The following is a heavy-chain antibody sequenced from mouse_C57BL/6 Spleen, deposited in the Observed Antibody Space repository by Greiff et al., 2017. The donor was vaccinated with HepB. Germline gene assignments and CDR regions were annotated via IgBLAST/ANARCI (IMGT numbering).Heavy chain of an antibody. CDR1: GYTFTSYW. D-gene: IGHD2-3*01. CDR3: ARYDGYGGY. V-gene: IGHV1-52*01. J-gene: IGHJ2*01. Sequence: QVQLKQPGAELVRPGSSVKLSCKASGYTFTSYWMHWVKQRPIQGLEWIGNIDPSDSETHYNQKFKDKATLTVDKSSSTAYMQLSSLTSEDSAVYYCARYDGYGGYWGQGTTLTVSS. CDR2: IDPSDSET.